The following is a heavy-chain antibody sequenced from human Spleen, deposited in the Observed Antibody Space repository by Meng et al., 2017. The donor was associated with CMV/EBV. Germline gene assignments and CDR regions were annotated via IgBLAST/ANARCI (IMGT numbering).Heavy chain of an antibody. CDR2: ITSSGSIT. CDR1: GFTFSSNY. Sequence: GGSLRLSCAASGFTFSSNYMSWVRQAPGKGLEWLSYITSSGSITYYADSVKGRFTISRDNAKNSLSLQMNSLRAEDTAVYYCARVAAAGRGMDVWGQGTTVTVSS. V-gene: IGHV3-11*04. CDR3: ARVAAAGRGMDV. D-gene: IGHD6-13*01. J-gene: IGHJ6*02.